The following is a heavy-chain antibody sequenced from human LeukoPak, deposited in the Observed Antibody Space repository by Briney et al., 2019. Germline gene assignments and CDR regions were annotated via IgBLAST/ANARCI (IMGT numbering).Heavy chain of an antibody. CDR3: ARDDRSSWYEIAFDI. J-gene: IGHJ3*02. CDR2: INPNSGGT. CDR1: GYTFTGYY. D-gene: IGHD6-13*01. Sequence: GASVKLSCKASGYTFTGYYMHWVRQAPGQGLELMGWINPNSGGTNYAQKFQGRVTMTRDTSISTAYMELSRLRSDDTAVYYCARDDRSSWYEIAFDIWGQGTMVTVSS. V-gene: IGHV1-2*02.